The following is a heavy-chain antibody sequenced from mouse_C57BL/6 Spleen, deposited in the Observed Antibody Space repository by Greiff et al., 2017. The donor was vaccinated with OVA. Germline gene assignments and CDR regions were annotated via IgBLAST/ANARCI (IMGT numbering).Heavy chain of an antibody. CDR1: GYSITSGYY. V-gene: IGHV3-6*01. D-gene: IGHD4-1*02. J-gene: IGHJ4*01. Sequence: ESGPGLVKPSQSLSLTCSVTGYSITSGYYWNWIRQFPGNKLEWMGYISYDGSNNYNPSLKNLISITRDTSTNQFFLKLNSVTTEDTATYYCETTDYYAMDYWGQGTSVTVSS. CDR2: ISYDGSN. CDR3: ETTDYYAMDY.